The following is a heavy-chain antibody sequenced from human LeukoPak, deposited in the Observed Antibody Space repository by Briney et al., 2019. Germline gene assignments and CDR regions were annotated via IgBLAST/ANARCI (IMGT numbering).Heavy chain of an antibody. V-gene: IGHV4-59*08. CDR3: ARHVSGDYAWLDV. D-gene: IGHD4-17*01. J-gene: IGHJ6*02. CDR2: IYYSGST. CDR1: GGSISSYY. Sequence: SETLSLTCTVSGGSISSYYWSWIRQPPGKGLEWIGYIYYSGSTNYNPSLKSRVTISLDTSKNQFSLKLSSVTAADTAMYYCARHVSGDYAWLDVWGQGTTVTVSS.